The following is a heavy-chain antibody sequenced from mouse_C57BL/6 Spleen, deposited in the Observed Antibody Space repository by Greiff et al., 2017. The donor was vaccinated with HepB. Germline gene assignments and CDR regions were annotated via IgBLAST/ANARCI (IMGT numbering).Heavy chain of an antibody. CDR3: ARRDYYGSRYFDV. CDR1: GFTFSDYY. CDR2: ISNGGGST. D-gene: IGHD1-1*01. V-gene: IGHV5-12*01. J-gene: IGHJ1*03. Sequence: EVQLVESGGGLVQPGGSLKLSCAASGFTFSDYYMYWVRQTPEKRLEWVAYISNGGGSTYYPDTVKGRFTISRDNAKNTLYLQMSRLKSEDTAMYYCARRDYYGSRYFDVWGTGTTVTVSS.